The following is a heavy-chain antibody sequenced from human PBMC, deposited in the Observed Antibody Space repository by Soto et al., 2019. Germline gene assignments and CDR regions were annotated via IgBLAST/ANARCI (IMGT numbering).Heavy chain of an antibody. Sequence: SVKVSCKASGGTFSSYAISWVRQAPGQGLEWMGGIIPIFGTANYAQKFQGRVTITADKSTSTAFMELSSLRSEDTAVYYCARDDTIFGVVNSNYYYGIDVWGQGTTVTVSS. CDR1: GGTFSSYA. V-gene: IGHV1-69*06. CDR2: IIPIFGTA. J-gene: IGHJ6*02. CDR3: ARDDTIFGVVNSNYYYGIDV. D-gene: IGHD3-3*01.